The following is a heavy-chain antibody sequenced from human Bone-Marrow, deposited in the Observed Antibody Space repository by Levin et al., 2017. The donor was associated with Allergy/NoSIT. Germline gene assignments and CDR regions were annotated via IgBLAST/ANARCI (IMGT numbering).Heavy chain of an antibody. D-gene: IGHD1-26*01. CDR3: ASTYSGGREGDS. V-gene: IGHV3-11*01. J-gene: IGHJ4*02. CDR2: ISTTYST. Sequence: GESLKISCTASGFMFSDYYMSWIRQAPGKGLEWVSYISTTYSTYYGESVKGRFTISRDNAKKSLYLQMNSLRVEDTAVYYCASTYSGGREGDSWGQGTLVTVSS. CDR1: GFMFSDYY.